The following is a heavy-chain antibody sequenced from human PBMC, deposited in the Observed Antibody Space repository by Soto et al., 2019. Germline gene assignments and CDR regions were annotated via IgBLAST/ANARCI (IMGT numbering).Heavy chain of an antibody. CDR1: GYTFSDHG. Sequence: QIQLVQSGAEVKKPGASVRVSCKASGYTFSDHGFSWVRQGPGQGLEWLGWISASNGATDYAQKFQGRVTLTTDTSTSTAYMELRSLRSDDTAVYYCAKDHPRLTQQFNGVSWGQGTLVTVSS. J-gene: IGHJ5*02. V-gene: IGHV1-18*01. CDR3: AKDHPRLTQQFNGVS. CDR2: ISASNGAT. D-gene: IGHD2-8*01.